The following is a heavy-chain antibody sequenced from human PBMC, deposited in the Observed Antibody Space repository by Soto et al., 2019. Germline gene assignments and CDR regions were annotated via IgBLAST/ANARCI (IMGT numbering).Heavy chain of an antibody. CDR1: GYTFSNYA. D-gene: IGHD3-16*01. CDR2: ISSYNSYNGDT. CDR3: ARSELERGEVGYYGMDV. Sequence: QVQLVQSGADLKKPGASVQVSCKTSGYTFSNYAINWVRQAPGQGLEWMGWISSYNSYNGDTKYARMLQDRLPMTIDTSTATAYMELRSLRSADTAVYYCARSELERGEVGYYGMDVWGQGTTVTVSS. J-gene: IGHJ6*02. V-gene: IGHV1-18*04.